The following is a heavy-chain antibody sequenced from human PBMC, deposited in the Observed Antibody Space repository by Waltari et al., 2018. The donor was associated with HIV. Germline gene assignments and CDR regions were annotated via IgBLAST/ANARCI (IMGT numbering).Heavy chain of an antibody. D-gene: IGHD2-21*02. CDR3: TKVRDGDWNDAFDI. CDR2: ISSRMGYI. CDR1: GFTLSIFV. Sequence: EVPLVASGGGLVKPGGSMRPSCAASGFTLSIFVINWVRQAPGKGLGWVSSISSRMGYISYSDSIKGRFTISRDNAKNSTFLQMDSLRAEDTAVYYCTKVRDGDWNDAFDIWGQGTMVTVSS. V-gene: IGHV3-21*01. J-gene: IGHJ3*02.